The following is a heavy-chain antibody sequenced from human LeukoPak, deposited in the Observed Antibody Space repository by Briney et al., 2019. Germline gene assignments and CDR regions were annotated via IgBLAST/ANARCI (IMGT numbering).Heavy chain of an antibody. CDR2: IYYSGST. Sequence: SETLSLTCTVSGGSISSYYWSWIRQPPGKGLEWIGYIYYSGSTNYNPSLKSRVTISVDTSKNQFSLKLSSVTAADTAVYYCARVGGGYDGYFDYWGQGTLVTVSS. CDR3: ARVGGGYDGYFDY. CDR1: GGSISSYY. D-gene: IGHD5-12*01. V-gene: IGHV4-59*01. J-gene: IGHJ4*02.